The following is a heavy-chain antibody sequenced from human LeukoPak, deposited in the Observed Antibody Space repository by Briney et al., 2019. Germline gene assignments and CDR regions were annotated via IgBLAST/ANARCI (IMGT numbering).Heavy chain of an antibody. V-gene: IGHV3-11*01. CDR2: ISSSGSTI. CDR3: ARVPTVTSTHDAFDI. D-gene: IGHD4-17*01. CDR1: GFTFSDYY. J-gene: IGHJ3*02. Sequence: GGSLRLSCAASGFTFSDYYMSWIRRAPGKGLEWVSYISSSGSTIYYADSVKGRFTISRDNAKNSLYLQMNSLRAEDTAVYYCARVPTVTSTHDAFDIWGQGTMVTVSS.